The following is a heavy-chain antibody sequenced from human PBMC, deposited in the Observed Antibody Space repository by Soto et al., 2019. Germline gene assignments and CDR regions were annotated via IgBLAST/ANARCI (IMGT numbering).Heavy chain of an antibody. CDR3: ARTGHGSSWYSGMDV. CDR1: GGTFSSYA. J-gene: IGHJ6*02. V-gene: IGHV1-69*12. D-gene: IGHD6-13*01. Sequence: QVQLVQSGAEVKKPGSSVKVSCKASGGTFSSYAISWVRQAPGQGLEWMGGIIPIFGTANYAQKFQGRVTITADESTSPAYMELGSLRSEDTAVYYCARTGHGSSWYSGMDVWGQGTTVTVSS. CDR2: IIPIFGTA.